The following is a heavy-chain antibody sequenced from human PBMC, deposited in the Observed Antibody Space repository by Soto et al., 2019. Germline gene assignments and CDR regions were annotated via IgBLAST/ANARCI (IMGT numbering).Heavy chain of an antibody. CDR1: GGSISSGDHY. CDR3: ARSRSPYYDSSGYYDYFDY. D-gene: IGHD3-22*01. J-gene: IGHJ4*02. V-gene: IGHV4-30-4*01. CDR2: IYYSGST. Sequence: SETLSLTCTVSGGSISSGDHYWSWIRQPPGKGLEWIGYIYYSGSTYYNPSLKSRVAISVDTSKNQFSLKLSSVTAADTAVYYCARSRSPYYDSSGYYDYFDYWGQGTLVTVSS.